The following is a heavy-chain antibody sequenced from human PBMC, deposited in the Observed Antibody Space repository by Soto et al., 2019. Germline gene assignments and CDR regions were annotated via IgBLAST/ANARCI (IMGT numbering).Heavy chain of an antibody. D-gene: IGHD3-10*01. Sequence: EVQLVESGGGLVQPGGSLRLSCAASGFTFSSYSMNWVRQAPGKGLEWVSYISSSSSTIYYADSVKGRFTISRDNAKNSLYLQMNSLRAEDTAVYYCARDLMVRGVGWFDPWGQGTLVTVSS. CDR2: ISSSSSTI. J-gene: IGHJ5*02. CDR3: ARDLMVRGVGWFDP. V-gene: IGHV3-48*01. CDR1: GFTFSSYS.